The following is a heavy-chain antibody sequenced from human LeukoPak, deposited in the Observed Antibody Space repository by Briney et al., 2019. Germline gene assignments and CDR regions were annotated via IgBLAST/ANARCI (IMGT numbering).Heavy chain of an antibody. CDR2: IRSKTYGVTA. Sequence: GGSLRLSCTGSGFTFGDYAMNWVRQAPGKGLEWVGFIRSKTYGVTADYAASVKGRLAISRDDSNSVAYLQINSLKTDDTAVYYCAREGCSSFNCSNWFDPWGQGTLVTVSS. V-gene: IGHV3-49*04. CDR1: GFTFGDYA. J-gene: IGHJ5*02. CDR3: AREGCSSFNCSNWFDP. D-gene: IGHD2-2*01.